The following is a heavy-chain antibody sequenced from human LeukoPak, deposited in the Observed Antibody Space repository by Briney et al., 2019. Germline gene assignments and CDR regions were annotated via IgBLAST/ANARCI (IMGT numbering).Heavy chain of an antibody. CDR2: IWYGGSNK. CDR1: GFTFSSYG. D-gene: IGHD6-6*01. Sequence: GGSLRLSCAASGFTFSSYGMHWVRQAPGKGLEWVAVIWYGGSNKYYADSVKGRFTISRDNSKNTLYLQMNSLRAEDTAVYYCAKDGWGSSSSGAYYFDYWGQGTLVTVSS. V-gene: IGHV3-30*02. J-gene: IGHJ4*02. CDR3: AKDGWGSSSSGAYYFDY.